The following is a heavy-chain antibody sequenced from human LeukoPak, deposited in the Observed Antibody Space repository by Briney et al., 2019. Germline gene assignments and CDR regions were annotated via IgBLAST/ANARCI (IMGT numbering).Heavy chain of an antibody. CDR1: GYTFTSYD. D-gene: IGHD6-19*01. CDR3: ARVAYSSGWYPHYYYYYGMDV. J-gene: IGHJ6*02. CDR2: MNPNSGNT. V-gene: IGHV1-8*01. Sequence: ASVKVSCKASGYTFTSYDINWVRQATGQGLEWMGWMNPNSGNTGYAQKFQGRVTMTRNTSISTAHMELSSLRSEDTAAYYCARVAYSSGWYPHYYYYYGMDVWGQGTTVTVSS.